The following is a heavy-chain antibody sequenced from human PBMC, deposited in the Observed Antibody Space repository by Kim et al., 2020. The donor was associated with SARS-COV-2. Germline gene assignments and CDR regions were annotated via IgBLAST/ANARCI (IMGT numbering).Heavy chain of an antibody. CDR3: AKGRGSSPSWSSDL. D-gene: IGHD6-6*01. CDR2: VTGSGTNT. V-gene: IGHV3-23*01. CDR1: GFTFTSYG. Sequence: GGSLRLSCAASGFTFTSYGTTWVRQTPGKGLEWVSAVTGSGTNTYYADSVKGRFTISRDNSENTLYLQMNSLRAEDTAIYYCAKGRGSSPSWSSDLWGRG. J-gene: IGHJ2*01.